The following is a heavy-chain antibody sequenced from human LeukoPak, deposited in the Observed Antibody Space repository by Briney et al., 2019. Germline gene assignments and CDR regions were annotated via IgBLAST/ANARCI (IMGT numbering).Heavy chain of an antibody. J-gene: IGHJ5*02. D-gene: IGHD6-25*01. V-gene: IGHV4-59*01. CDR2: IYYSGST. CDR1: GGSISSYY. CDR3: ARQRRSNWFDP. Sequence: PSETLSLTCTVSGGSISSYYWSWIRQPPGKGLEWIGYIYYSGSTNYNPSLKSRVTISVDTSKNQFSLKLSSVTAADTAVYYCARQRRSNWFDPWGQGTLVTVSS.